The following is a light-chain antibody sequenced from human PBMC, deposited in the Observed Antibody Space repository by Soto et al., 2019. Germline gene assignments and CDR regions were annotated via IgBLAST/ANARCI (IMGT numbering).Light chain of an antibody. Sequence: EIVLTQSPAPLSLSLGESATLSCRASQSVSSYLAWYQQKPGQAPRVLIYDASNRATGIPARFSGSGSGTDFTLTISSLEPEDFAVYYCQQRSNWPWTFGQGTKVDIK. CDR2: DAS. V-gene: IGKV3-11*01. J-gene: IGKJ1*01. CDR1: QSVSSY. CDR3: QQRSNWPWT.